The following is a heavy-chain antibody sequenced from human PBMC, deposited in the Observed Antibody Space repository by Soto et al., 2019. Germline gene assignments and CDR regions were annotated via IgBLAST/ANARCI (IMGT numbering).Heavy chain of an antibody. CDR1: GGSFSGYS. CDR3: ARMIYGSGSHTPPLYGMDV. V-gene: IGHV4-34*01. J-gene: IGHJ6*02. D-gene: IGHD3-10*01. CDR2: INHTGST. Sequence: PSETLSLTCAVYGGSFSGYSWTWIRQPPGTGLEWIGEINHTGSTNYNPSLKSRVTISVDTSKNQFSLKLTSVTAADTAVYYCARMIYGSGSHTPPLYGMDVWGQGTTVTVSS.